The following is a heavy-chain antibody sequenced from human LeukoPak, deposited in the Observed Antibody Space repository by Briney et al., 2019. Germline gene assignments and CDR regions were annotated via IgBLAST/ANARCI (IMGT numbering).Heavy chain of an antibody. CDR2: INHSGST. J-gene: IGHJ4*02. CDR3: ARGRSSGWYRIDY. V-gene: IGHV4-34*01. Sequence: KASETLSLTCAVYGGSFGGYYWSWIRQPPGKGLEWIGEINHSGSTNYNPSLKSRVTISVDTSKNQFSLKLSSVTAADTAVYYCARGRSSGWYRIDYWGQGTLVTVSS. CDR1: GGSFGGYY. D-gene: IGHD6-19*01.